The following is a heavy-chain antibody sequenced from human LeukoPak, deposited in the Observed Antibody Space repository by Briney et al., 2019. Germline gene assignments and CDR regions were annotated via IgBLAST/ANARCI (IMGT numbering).Heavy chain of an antibody. CDR2: INLDGTEE. CDR1: GFVFSTYW. J-gene: IGHJ4*02. V-gene: IGHV3-7*01. D-gene: IGHD3/OR15-3a*01. Sequence: GGSLRLSCAASGFVFSTYWMTWVRQAPGKGLEWVANINLDGTEEHSVDSSLKGRFTISRDNAKNSLYLQMTSLRVEDTAVYYCASGRHDFLHWGQGTLVTVSS. CDR3: ASGRHDFLH.